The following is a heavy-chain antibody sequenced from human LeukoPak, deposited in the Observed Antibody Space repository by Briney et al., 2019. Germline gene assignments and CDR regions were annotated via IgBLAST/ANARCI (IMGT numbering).Heavy chain of an antibody. CDR3: AREIRGSYPVVYYYGLHV. Sequence: SETPSLTCAVSGGSISNNNWWTWVRQPPGKGLEWIGEIYHSGITNYNPSLKSRVAISVDRSKSQFSLNLSSVTAADTAVYYRAREIRGSYPVVYYYGLHVWRQGTTVTVSS. D-gene: IGHD1-26*01. CDR1: GGSISNNNW. V-gene: IGHV4-4*02. J-gene: IGHJ6*02. CDR2: IYHSGIT.